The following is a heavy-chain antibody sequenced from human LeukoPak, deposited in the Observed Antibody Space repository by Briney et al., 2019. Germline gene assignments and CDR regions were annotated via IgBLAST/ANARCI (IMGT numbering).Heavy chain of an antibody. CDR1: GFTFSSYG. Sequence: GGSLRLSCAASGFTFSSYGMHWVRQAPGKGLEWVAVISYDGSNKYYADSVKGRFTISRDNSKNTLYLQMNSLRAEDTAVYYCAKESAWSYDFWSAYCHFDYWGQGTLVTVSS. J-gene: IGHJ4*02. V-gene: IGHV3-30*18. CDR2: ISYDGSNK. CDR3: AKESAWSYDFWSAYCHFDY. D-gene: IGHD3-3*01.